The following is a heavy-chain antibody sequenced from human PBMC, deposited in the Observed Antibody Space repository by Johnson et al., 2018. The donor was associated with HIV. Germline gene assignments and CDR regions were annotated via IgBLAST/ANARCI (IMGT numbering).Heavy chain of an antibody. CDR3: ARGLTGEQVDI. D-gene: IGHD3-16*01. CDR1: GFTFSSYA. CDR2: INWNGGST. Sequence: VHLVESGGGVVQPGRSLRLSCAASGFTFSSYAMHWVRQAPGKGLEWVSGINWNGGSTGYADSVKGRFTISRDNAKNSLYLQMNSLRAEDTAVYYCARGLTGEQVDIWGQGTMVTVSS. J-gene: IGHJ3*02. V-gene: IGHV3-20*04.